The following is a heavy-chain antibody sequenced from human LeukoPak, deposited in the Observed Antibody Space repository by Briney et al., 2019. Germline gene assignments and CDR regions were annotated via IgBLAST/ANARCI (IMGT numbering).Heavy chain of an antibody. V-gene: IGHV1-2*02. CDR2: INPNSGGT. CDR1: GYTFTGYY. D-gene: IGHD6-13*01. J-gene: IGHJ4*02. CDR3: ARSRNSGIAAAGKLPVDY. Sequence: ASVKVSCKASGYTFTGYYMHWVRQAPGQGLEWMGWINPNSGGTNYAQKFQGRVTMTRDTSISTAYMELSRLRSDDTAVYYCARSRNSGIAAAGKLPVDYWGQGTLVTVSS.